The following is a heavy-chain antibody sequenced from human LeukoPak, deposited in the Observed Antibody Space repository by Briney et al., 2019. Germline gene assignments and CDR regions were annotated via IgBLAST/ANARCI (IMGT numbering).Heavy chain of an antibody. Sequence: GGSLRLSCAASGFTFSSYGMHWVRQVPGKGLEWVAVISYDGSNKYYADSVKGRFTISRDDSKNTLYLQMNSLRAEDTAVYYCAKDMVMYSSSWFFDYWGQGTLVTVPS. D-gene: IGHD6-13*01. J-gene: IGHJ4*02. CDR2: ISYDGSNK. CDR3: AKDMVMYSSSWFFDY. CDR1: GFTFSSYG. V-gene: IGHV3-30*18.